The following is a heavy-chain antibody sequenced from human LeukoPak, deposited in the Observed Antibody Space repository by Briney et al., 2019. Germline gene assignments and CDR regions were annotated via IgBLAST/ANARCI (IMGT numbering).Heavy chain of an antibody. Sequence: GGSLRLSCAASGLPFSSYAMSWVRQAPGRGVEWVSALSGSGGSTYYAHCVKGRFTISRDNSKNTLYLQMNSLTAEDTAVYYCAKDPVAGLNFDYWGQGSLVTVSS. D-gene: IGHD6-19*01. V-gene: IGHV3-23*01. J-gene: IGHJ4*02. CDR3: AKDPVAGLNFDY. CDR2: LSGSGGST. CDR1: GLPFSSYA.